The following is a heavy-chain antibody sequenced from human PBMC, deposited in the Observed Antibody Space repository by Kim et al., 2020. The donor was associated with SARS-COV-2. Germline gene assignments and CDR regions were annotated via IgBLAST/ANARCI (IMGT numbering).Heavy chain of an antibody. V-gene: IGHV3-21*01. Sequence: VGSLRLSCAASGFTFSSYSMNWVRQAPGKGLEWVSSISSSSSYIYYADSVKGRFTISRDNAKNSLYLQMNSLRAEDTAVYYCARGKYYDILTGYYTDLIYYYGMDVWGQGTTVTVSS. CDR1: GFTFSSYS. J-gene: IGHJ6*02. D-gene: IGHD3-9*01. CDR3: ARGKYYDILTGYYTDLIYYYGMDV. CDR2: ISSSSSYI.